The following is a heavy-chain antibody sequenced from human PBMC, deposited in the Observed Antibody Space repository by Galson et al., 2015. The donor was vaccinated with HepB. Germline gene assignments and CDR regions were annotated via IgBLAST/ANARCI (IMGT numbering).Heavy chain of an antibody. V-gene: IGHV1-69*02. CDR1: GGTFSSYT. CDR2: IIPILGIA. D-gene: IGHD6-19*01. Sequence: SVKVSCKASGGTFSSYTISWVRQAPGQGLEWMGRIIPILGIANYAQKFQGRVTITADKSTSTAYMELSSLRSEDTAVYYCAESSGWYGGAYYYYGMDVWGQGTTVTVSS. J-gene: IGHJ6*02. CDR3: AESSGWYGGAYYYYGMDV.